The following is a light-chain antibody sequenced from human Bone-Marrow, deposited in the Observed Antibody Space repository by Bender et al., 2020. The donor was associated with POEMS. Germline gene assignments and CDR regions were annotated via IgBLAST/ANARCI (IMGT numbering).Light chain of an antibody. J-gene: IGLJ2*01. V-gene: IGLV2-23*02. Sequence: QSALTQPASVSGSPGQSITISCTGTSSDVGSYKLVSWYQHHPGKAPRLIISEVNKRHSGVSSRFSGSKSGNTASLTISGLQAEDEAAYYCCSYAGSSTLLVFGGGTKLAVL. CDR2: EVN. CDR3: CSYAGSSTLLV. CDR1: SSDVGSYKL.